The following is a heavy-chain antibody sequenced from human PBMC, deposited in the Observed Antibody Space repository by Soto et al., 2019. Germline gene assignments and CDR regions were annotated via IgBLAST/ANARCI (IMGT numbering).Heavy chain of an antibody. J-gene: IGHJ6*02. Sequence: SETLSLTCTVSGGSISSSSYYWGWIRQPPGKGLEWIGSIYYSGSTYYNPSLKSRVTMSVDTSKNQFSLKLSSVTAADTAVYYCARQSGDYYYYGMDVWGQGTTVTVSS. D-gene: IGHD1-26*01. CDR3: ARQSGDYYYYGMDV. V-gene: IGHV4-39*01. CDR1: GGSISSSSYY. CDR2: IYYSGST.